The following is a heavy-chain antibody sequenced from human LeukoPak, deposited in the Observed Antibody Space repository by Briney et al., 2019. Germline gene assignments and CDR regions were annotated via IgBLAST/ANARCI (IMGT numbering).Heavy chain of an antibody. J-gene: IGHJ3*02. V-gene: IGHV3-7*01. Sequence: GGSLRLSCAASGFTFSSYWMSWVRQAPGKGLEWVANIKQDGSEKYYVDSVKGRFTISRDNAKNSLYLQMNSLRAEDTAVYYCAREGYYGSGSYSLSNAFDIWGQGTMVTVSS. CDR1: GFTFSSYW. CDR3: AREGYYGSGSYSLSNAFDI. D-gene: IGHD3-10*01. CDR2: IKQDGSEK.